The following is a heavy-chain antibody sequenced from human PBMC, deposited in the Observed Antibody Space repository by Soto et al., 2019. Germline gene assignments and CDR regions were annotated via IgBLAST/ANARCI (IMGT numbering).Heavy chain of an antibody. CDR3: ASRAVAVDALREDNWFDP. D-gene: IGHD2-8*02. CDR2: VYYNGNT. J-gene: IGHJ5*02. V-gene: IGHV4-59*01. CDR1: GASISSYY. Sequence: QVQLQESGPGLVKPSETLSLTCTVSGASISSYYWNWIRQSPGKGLEWIGHVYYNGNTKYNPFLESRLTTSVDTSKNQFSPELNSVPAADPAVYFCASRAVAVDALREDNWFDPWGQGTLVTVSS.